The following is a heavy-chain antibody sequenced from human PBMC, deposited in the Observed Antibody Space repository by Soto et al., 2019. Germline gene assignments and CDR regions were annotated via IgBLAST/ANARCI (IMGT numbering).Heavy chain of an antibody. CDR1: GGSFSNYY. Sequence: QVQLQESGPGLVKPSETLSLTCTVSGGSFSNYYWSWIRQSPGKGLEWIGYVHYSGSTNYNPSLKSRVTISLDTSNNQFFLRLTSVTAADTAVYYCARRRSGTDYWGQGTLVTVSS. V-gene: IGHV4-59*01. D-gene: IGHD3-10*01. J-gene: IGHJ4*02. CDR3: ARRRSGTDY. CDR2: VHYSGST.